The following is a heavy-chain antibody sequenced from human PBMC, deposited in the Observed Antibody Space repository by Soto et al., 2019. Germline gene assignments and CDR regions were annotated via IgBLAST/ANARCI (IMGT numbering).Heavy chain of an antibody. CDR2: IYYSGTT. CDR1: GGSISSYY. Sequence: SETLCLTCTVSGGSISSYYWSWIRQPPGKGLEWIGYIYYSGTTNYNPSLNSRVTISVDTSKNQFSLKLSSVTAADTAVYYCARQGPYGMDVWGQGTTVTVSS. CDR3: ARQGPYGMDV. V-gene: IGHV4-59*08. J-gene: IGHJ6*02.